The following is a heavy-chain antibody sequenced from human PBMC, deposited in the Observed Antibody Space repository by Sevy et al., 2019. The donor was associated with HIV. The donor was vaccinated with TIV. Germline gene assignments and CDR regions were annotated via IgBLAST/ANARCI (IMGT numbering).Heavy chain of an antibody. CDR1: GFTFSSYA. D-gene: IGHD3-10*01. CDR3: ARGRITMVRGVRSGMDV. Sequence: GGSLRLSCAASGFTFSSYAMHWVRQAPGKGLEWVAVISYDGSNKYYGDSVKGRFTISRDNSKNTLYLQMNSLRAEDTAVYYCARGRITMVRGVRSGMDVWGQGTTVTVSS. V-gene: IGHV3-30-3*01. J-gene: IGHJ6*02. CDR2: ISYDGSNK.